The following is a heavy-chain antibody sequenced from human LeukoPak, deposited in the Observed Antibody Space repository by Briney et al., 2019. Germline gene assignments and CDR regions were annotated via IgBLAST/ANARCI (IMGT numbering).Heavy chain of an antibody. Sequence: GGSLRLSGAASGFTFSSYAMSWVRQSPGKGLEWLSGISGSGGSTYYADSVKGRFTISRDNSKNTLYLQMNSLRAEDTAVYYCGKLPIVVVVAATWWFDPWGQGTLVTVSS. CDR1: GFTFSSYA. J-gene: IGHJ5*02. CDR2: ISGSGGST. CDR3: GKLPIVVVVAATWWFDP. V-gene: IGHV3-23*01. D-gene: IGHD2-15*01.